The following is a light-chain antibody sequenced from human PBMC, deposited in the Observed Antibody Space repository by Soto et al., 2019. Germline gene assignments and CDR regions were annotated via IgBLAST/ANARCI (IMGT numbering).Light chain of an antibody. V-gene: IGKV1-6*01. CDR1: AFIRTD. CDR3: LQDYSYPLT. J-gene: IGKJ4*01. Sequence: AIQMTQSRSSLSASVGDRVTITCRTTAFIRTDLAWYQQKPGKAPKLLIFAASSVQSGVPSRFSGSGSGTDFTLTISSLQPEVFATYYCLQDYSYPLTFGGGTKVEIK. CDR2: AAS.